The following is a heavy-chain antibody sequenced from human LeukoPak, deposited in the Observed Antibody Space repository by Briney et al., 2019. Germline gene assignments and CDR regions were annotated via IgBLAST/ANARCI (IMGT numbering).Heavy chain of an antibody. CDR1: GGTFSSYA. Sequence: ASVKVSCKASGGTFSSYAISWVRQAPGQGLEWMGWNNPDSGGTKYGQKFQGRVTMTRDTSISTVYMELNRLRSDDTAVYYCARGERRQLPRDGMDVWGQGTTVLVSS. CDR3: ARGERRQLPRDGMDV. J-gene: IGHJ6*02. CDR2: NNPDSGGT. V-gene: IGHV1-2*02. D-gene: IGHD2-2*01.